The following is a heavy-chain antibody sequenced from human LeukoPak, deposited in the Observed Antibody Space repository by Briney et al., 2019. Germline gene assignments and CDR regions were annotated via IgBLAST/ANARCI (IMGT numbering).Heavy chain of an antibody. J-gene: IGHJ4*02. V-gene: IGHV4-39*01. Sequence: SGTLSLTCTVPGGSINSRNYYWGWIRQSPGTGLEWIATIYYSGTTCYKPSLKSRVTISIDTSKNQFSLRLTSVTAADTAVYRCARHMDSAMVSFDFWGQGTLVAVSS. CDR3: ARHMDSAMVSFDF. CDR1: GGSINSRNYY. D-gene: IGHD5-18*01. CDR2: IYYSGTT.